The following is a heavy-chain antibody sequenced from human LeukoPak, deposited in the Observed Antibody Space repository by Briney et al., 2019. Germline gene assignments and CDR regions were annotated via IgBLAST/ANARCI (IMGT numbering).Heavy chain of an antibody. Sequence: ASVKVSCKASGYTFTGYYMHWVRQAPGLGLEWMGWISAYNGNTNYAQKVQGRVTMTTDTSTSTAYMELRSLRFDDTAVYYCARDQSVRLLQTSSTYFKHVFAIWGQGSMVTVSS. CDR3: ARDQSVRLLQTSSTYFKHVFAI. J-gene: IGHJ3*02. CDR2: ISAYNGNT. CDR1: GYTFTGYY. V-gene: IGHV1-18*04. D-gene: IGHD6-13*01.